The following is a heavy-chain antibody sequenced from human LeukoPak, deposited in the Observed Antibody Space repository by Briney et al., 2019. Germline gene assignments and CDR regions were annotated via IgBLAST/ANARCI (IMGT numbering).Heavy chain of an antibody. CDR1: GFTFSVSA. CDR3: TRSGWYYIDY. Sequence: PGGSLRLSCAASGFTFSVSAIHWVRQASGKGLEWVGRIRSKGDNYAAAYTESVKGRFTVSRDDSKNTAYLQMNSLQPEDTAVYYCTRSGWYYIDYWGQGTLVTVSS. CDR2: IRSKGDNYAA. V-gene: IGHV3-73*01. J-gene: IGHJ4*02. D-gene: IGHD6-19*01.